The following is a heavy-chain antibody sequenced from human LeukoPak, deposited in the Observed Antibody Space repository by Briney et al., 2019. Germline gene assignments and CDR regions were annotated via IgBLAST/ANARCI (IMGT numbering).Heavy chain of an antibody. CDR2: IFYNGST. D-gene: IGHD3-9*01. J-gene: IGHJ4*02. CDR3: ASGILTGLDYFDY. V-gene: IGHV4-59*01. Sequence: SETLSLTCTVSGGSINNYYWSWIRQPPGKGLEWIGYIFYNGSTNYNPSLKSRVTISIDTSKNQFSLKLSSVTAADTAVYYCASGILTGLDYFDYWGQGTLVTVSS. CDR1: GGSINNYY.